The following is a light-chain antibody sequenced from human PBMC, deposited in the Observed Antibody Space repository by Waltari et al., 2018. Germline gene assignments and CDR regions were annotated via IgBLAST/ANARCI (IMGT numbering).Light chain of an antibody. J-gene: IGKJ1*01. V-gene: IGKV1-5*03. CDR2: KTS. CDR3: QQYDNSWT. Sequence: DIQMTQSPSTLSASVGDIVSMTCRTSQSIDNWLAWYQQKPGKAPKLLIAKTSLLESGVPSRCSGSGSGTEFNLTITTLQPDDFATYYCQQYDNSWTFGQGTKVEIK. CDR1: QSIDNW.